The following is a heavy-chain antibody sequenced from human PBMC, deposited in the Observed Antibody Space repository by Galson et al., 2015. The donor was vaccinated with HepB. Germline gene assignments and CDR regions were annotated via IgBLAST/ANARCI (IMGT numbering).Heavy chain of an antibody. D-gene: IGHD1-20*01. CDR2: IQQTGTT. CDR3: ARGGRSSKYNWNLPFDP. CDR1: GASMSRSGYS. J-gene: IGHJ5*02. Sequence: TLSLTCAVSGASMSRSGYSWSWLRQTPGTGLEWIVNIQQTGTTYYNPSLKSRVTISVDRSKNLFSLKLTFVTAADTAVYYCARGGRSSKYNWNLPFDPWGQGTLVTVSS. V-gene: IGHV4-30-2*01.